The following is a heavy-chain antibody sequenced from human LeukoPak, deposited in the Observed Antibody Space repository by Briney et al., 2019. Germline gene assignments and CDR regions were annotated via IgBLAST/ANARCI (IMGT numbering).Heavy chain of an antibody. J-gene: IGHJ6*03. V-gene: IGHV3-23*01. CDR1: GFTFSSYA. D-gene: IGHD2-15*01. Sequence: GGSLRLSCAASGFTFSSYAMSWVRQAPAKGLEWVSAICGSGGSTYYADSVKGRFTISRDNSKNTLYLQMNSLRAEDTAVYYCATPEGPARSYYYYMDVWGKGTTVTVSS. CDR2: ICGSGGST. CDR3: ATPEGPARSYYYYMDV.